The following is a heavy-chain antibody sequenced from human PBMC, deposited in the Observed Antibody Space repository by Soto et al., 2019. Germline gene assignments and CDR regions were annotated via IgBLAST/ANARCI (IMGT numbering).Heavy chain of an antibody. CDR1: GFTFSSYG. V-gene: IGHV3-30*18. Sequence: QVQLVESGGGVVQPGRSLRLSCAASGFTFSSYGMHWVRQAPGKGLEWVAVISYDGSNKYYADSVKGRFTISRDNSKNTLYLQMNSLRAEDTAVYYCAKDLAAAVEFFFDYWGHGTLVTVSS. CDR3: AKDLAAAVEFFFDY. D-gene: IGHD6-13*01. J-gene: IGHJ4*01. CDR2: ISYDGSNK.